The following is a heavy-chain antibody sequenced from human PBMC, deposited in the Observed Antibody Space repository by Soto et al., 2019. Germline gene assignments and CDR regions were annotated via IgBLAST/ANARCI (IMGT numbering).Heavy chain of an antibody. CDR1: KFTFSTYA. D-gene: IGHD6-13*01. Sequence: GGSLRLSCAASKFTFSTYAMSWVRQAPGKGLEWVSDISGSGDNTYYAAPVKGRFTISRDDSKNTLYLQMNSLKTEDTAVYYCTTGWRYSSSWFDYYYYYGMDVWGQGTTVTVSS. CDR2: ISGSGDNT. CDR3: TTGWRYSSSWFDYYYYYGMDV. V-gene: IGHV3-23*01. J-gene: IGHJ6*02.